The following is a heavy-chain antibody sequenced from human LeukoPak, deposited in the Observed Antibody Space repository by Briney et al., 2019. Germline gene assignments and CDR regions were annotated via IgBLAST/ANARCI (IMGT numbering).Heavy chain of an antibody. D-gene: IGHD6-13*01. CDR2: ISGSGGST. J-gene: IGHJ3*02. V-gene: IGHV3-23*01. Sequence: PGASLRLSCAASGFIFSSYAMSWVRQAPGKGLEWVSAISGSGGSTYYADSVKGRFTISRDNSKNTLYLQMNSLRAEDTAVYYCAKDSSSSWWPDAFDIWGQGTMVTVSS. CDR3: AKDSSSSWWPDAFDI. CDR1: GFIFSSYA.